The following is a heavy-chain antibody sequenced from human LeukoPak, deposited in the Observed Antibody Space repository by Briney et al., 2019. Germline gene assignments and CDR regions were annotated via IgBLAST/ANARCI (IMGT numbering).Heavy chain of an antibody. D-gene: IGHD4-11*01. CDR1: GFTFSSHA. V-gene: IGHV5-51*01. CDR2: IYPGDSDT. J-gene: IGHJ4*02. CDR3: ARRNDYSHYDY. Sequence: PGGSLRLSCAASGFTFSSHAMSWVRQAPGKGLEWMGIIYPGDSDTTYSPSFQGQVTIPADKSLNTAYLQWSSLKASDTAMYYCARRNDYSHYDYWGQGTLVTVSS.